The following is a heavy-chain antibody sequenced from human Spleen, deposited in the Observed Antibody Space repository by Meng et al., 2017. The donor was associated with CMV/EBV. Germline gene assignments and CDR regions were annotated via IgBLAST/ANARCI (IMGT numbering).Heavy chain of an antibody. CDR2: ISSSSSYI. CDR1: GLTFSSYS. CDR3: ARSGHRTYNWFDP. J-gene: IGHJ5*02. D-gene: IGHD3-10*01. V-gene: IGHV3-21*01. Sequence: GGSLRLSCAASGLTFSSYSMNWVRQAPGKGLEWVSSISSSSSYIYYADSVKGRFTISRDNAKNSLYLQMNSLRAEDTAVYYCARSGHRTYNWFDPWGQGTLVTVSS.